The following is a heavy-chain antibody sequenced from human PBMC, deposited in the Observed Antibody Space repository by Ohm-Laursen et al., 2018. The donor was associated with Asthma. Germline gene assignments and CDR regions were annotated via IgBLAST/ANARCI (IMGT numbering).Heavy chain of an antibody. CDR1: GYSFSSYW. D-gene: IGHD2/OR15-2a*01. CDR2: IYPGDFDT. Sequence: ESLRISCKGSGYSFSSYWIAWVRQMPGKGLDYMGIIYPGDFDTRYSSSFQGQVTISVDKSISTAYLQWTSLKASDTATYYCARRLYGPEFYFDYWGQGTLVTVSS. V-gene: IGHV5-51*01. J-gene: IGHJ4*02. CDR3: ARRLYGPEFYFDY.